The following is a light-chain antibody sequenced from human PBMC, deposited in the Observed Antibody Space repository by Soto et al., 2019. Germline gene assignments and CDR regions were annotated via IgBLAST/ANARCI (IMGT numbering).Light chain of an antibody. J-gene: IGKJ2*02. CDR3: QQSPWT. V-gene: IGKV3-20*01. CDR1: QSVSSSY. CDR2: GAS. Sequence: EIVLTQSPGTLSLSPGERATLSCRASQSVSSSYLAWYQQKPGQAPRLLIYGASSRATGIPDRFSGSGSGTDFTLTISRLEPEDFAVYYWQQSPWTFGQGTKLEIK.